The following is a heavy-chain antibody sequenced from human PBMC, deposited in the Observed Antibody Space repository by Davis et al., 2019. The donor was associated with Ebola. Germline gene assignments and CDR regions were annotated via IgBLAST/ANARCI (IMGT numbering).Heavy chain of an antibody. D-gene: IGHD3-16*01. CDR3: AREMRGLGALDL. CDR1: GFIFSSYA. CDR2: ISGSGGNT. J-gene: IGHJ3*01. Sequence: GESLKISCAASGFIFSSYAMTWVRQAPGKGLEWVSAISGSGGNTYYADSVKGRFTLSRDNSKNTLYLQLNSLRAEDTAVYYCAREMRGLGALDLWGQGTMVAVSS. V-gene: IGHV3-23*01.